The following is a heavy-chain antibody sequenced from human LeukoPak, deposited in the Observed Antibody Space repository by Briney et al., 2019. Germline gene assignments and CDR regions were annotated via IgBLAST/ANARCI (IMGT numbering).Heavy chain of an antibody. D-gene: IGHD5-18*01. CDR3: ARPRREYSYGYDYYYGMDV. Sequence: GGSLRLSCAASGFTFSSYGMHWVRQAPGKGLEWVAVISYDGSNKYYADSVKGRFTISRDNSKNTLYLQMNSLRAEDTAVYYCARPRREYSYGYDYYYGMDVWGQGTTVTVSS. CDR1: GFTFSSYG. CDR2: ISYDGSNK. V-gene: IGHV3-30*03. J-gene: IGHJ6*02.